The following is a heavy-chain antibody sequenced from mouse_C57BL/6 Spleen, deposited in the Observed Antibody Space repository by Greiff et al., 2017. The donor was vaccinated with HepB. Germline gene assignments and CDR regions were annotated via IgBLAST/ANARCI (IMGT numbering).Heavy chain of an antibody. Sequence: VLLQQPGAELVKPGASVKLSCKASGYTFTSYWMQWVKQRPGQGLEWIGEIDPSDSYTNYNQKFKGKATLTVDTSSSTAYMQLSSLTSEDSAVYYCARSLYGYDYAMDYWGQGTSVTVSS. J-gene: IGHJ4*01. CDR2: IDPSDSYT. CDR1: GYTFTSYW. V-gene: IGHV1-50*01. CDR3: ARSLYGYDYAMDY. D-gene: IGHD2-2*01.